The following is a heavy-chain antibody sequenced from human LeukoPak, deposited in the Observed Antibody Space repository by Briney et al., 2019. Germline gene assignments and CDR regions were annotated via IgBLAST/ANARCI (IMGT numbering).Heavy chain of an antibody. CDR2: IYTSGST. D-gene: IGHD3-10*01. CDR3: AVVRGYYGSGNIDY. CDR1: GGSFSGYY. V-gene: IGHV4-59*10. Sequence: SETLSLTCAVYGGSFSGYYWSWIRQPAGKGLEWIGRIYTSGSTNYNPSLKSRVTISVDTSKNQFSLKLSSVTAADTAVYYCAVVRGYYGSGNIDYWGQGTLVTVSS. J-gene: IGHJ4*02.